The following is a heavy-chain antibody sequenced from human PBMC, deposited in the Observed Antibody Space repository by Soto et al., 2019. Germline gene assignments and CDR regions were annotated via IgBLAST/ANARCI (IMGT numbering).Heavy chain of an antibody. D-gene: IGHD6-13*01. CDR1: GGSISSGDYY. CDR3: ARKYSSSWYDY. CDR2: TYYSGST. Sequence: PSETLSLTCTVSGGSISSGDYYWTWIRQPPGKGLEWIGYTYYSGSTYYNPSLKSRVTISMDTSKNQFSLKLSSVTAADTAVYYCARKYSSSWYDYWGQGTLVTVS. J-gene: IGHJ4*02. V-gene: IGHV4-30-4*01.